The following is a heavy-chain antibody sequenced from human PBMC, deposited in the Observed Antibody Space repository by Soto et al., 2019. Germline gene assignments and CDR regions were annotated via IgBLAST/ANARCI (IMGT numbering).Heavy chain of an antibody. CDR2: LSAYNGNT. Sequence: QVQLVQSGAEVKKPGASVKVSCKASGYTCTSSGISWVRQSPGQGLEWMGWLSAYNGNTNYAQKLQGRVTMTTDTTTSTAHMQLRSLRSDDTALYYCASASPNSSGGYGGDYWGHGTLVTVSS. D-gene: IGHD6-19*01. CDR3: ASASPNSSGGYGGDY. CDR1: GYTCTSSG. J-gene: IGHJ4*01. V-gene: IGHV1-18*01.